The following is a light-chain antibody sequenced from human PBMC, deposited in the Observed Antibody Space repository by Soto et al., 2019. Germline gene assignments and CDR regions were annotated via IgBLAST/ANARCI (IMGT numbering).Light chain of an antibody. Sequence: EMVLTQSPGTLSLSPGERATLSCRASQSVSSSYLAWYQQKPGQAPRLLIYGASSRATGIPDRFSGSGSGTDFTLTIIRLAPEDFAVYYSQQYGSSPKFGQGTKVEIK. CDR3: QQYGSSPK. V-gene: IGKV3-20*01. CDR1: QSVSSSY. CDR2: GAS. J-gene: IGKJ1*01.